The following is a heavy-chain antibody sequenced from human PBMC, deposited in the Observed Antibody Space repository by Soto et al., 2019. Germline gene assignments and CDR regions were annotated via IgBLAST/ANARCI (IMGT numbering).Heavy chain of an antibody. D-gene: IGHD1-26*01. CDR1: GDSVSSSSVT. V-gene: IGHV6-1*01. CDR2: TYFRSKLYN. J-gene: IGHJ5*01. Sequence: SQTLSLTCAISGDSVSSSSVTWNWIRQSPSRSLEWLGMTYFRSKLYNDYAESVKSRITINPDTSKNQFSLHLNSVTPEDTAVYYCVRLIGNSWLDFWGQGTLVTVSS. CDR3: VRLIGNSWLDF.